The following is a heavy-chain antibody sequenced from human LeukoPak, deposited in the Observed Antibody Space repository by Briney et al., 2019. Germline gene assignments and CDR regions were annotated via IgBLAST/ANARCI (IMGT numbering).Heavy chain of an antibody. D-gene: IGHD3-22*01. V-gene: IGHV3-23*01. CDR2: ISGSGGST. J-gene: IGHJ4*02. CDR3: ARGEAYYYDSSGYYLM. CDR1: GFTFSSYA. Sequence: GGSLRLSCAASGFTFSSYAMSWVRQAPGKGLEWVSAISGSGGSTYYADSVKGRFTISRDNSKNTLYLQMNSLRAEDTAGYYCARGEAYYYDSSGYYLMWGQGTLVTVSS.